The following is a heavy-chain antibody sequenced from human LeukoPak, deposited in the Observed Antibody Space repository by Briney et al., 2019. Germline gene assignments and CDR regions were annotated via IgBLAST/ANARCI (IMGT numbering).Heavy chain of an antibody. Sequence: SETLSLTSTVSGGSISSYYWSWIRQPPGKGLEWIGYIYYSGSTNYNPSLKSRVTISVDTSKNQFSLKLSSVTAADTAVYYCARQYYYDSSGYLDYWGQGTLVTVSS. CDR3: ARQYYYDSSGYLDY. CDR1: GGSISSYY. J-gene: IGHJ4*02. CDR2: IYYSGST. D-gene: IGHD3-22*01. V-gene: IGHV4-59*08.